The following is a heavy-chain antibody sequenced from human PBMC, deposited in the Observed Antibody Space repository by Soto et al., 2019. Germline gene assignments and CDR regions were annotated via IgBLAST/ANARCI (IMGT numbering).Heavy chain of an antibody. D-gene: IGHD2-2*01. CDR3: SRVGCSNSKCYTRGMDV. V-gene: IGHV4-4*07. Sequence: SETLSLICTVSGGSISGYYWSWVRQPAGKGLEWVGRIYSDGTTNYSPSLKSRVTMSLDTSKDQFPLHLNSVTAADTAVYYCSRVGCSNSKCYTRGMDVWGQGTTVTVSS. J-gene: IGHJ6*02. CDR2: IYSDGTT. CDR1: GGSISGYY.